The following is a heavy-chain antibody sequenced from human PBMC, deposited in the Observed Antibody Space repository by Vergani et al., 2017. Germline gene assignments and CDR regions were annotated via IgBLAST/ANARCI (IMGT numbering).Heavy chain of an antibody. CDR3: ARDRGNSGDYNFDY. D-gene: IGHD1-26*01. CDR1: GYTLRNYG. Sequence: QVQLVQSGAEVKKPGASVKVSCEGSGYTLRNYGISWVRQAPGEGLEWLGWISVYNGETKFAQKFQGRVTLTRDTSTDTAYMAMGGLRSDDAAVYYCARDRGNSGDYNFDYWGEGALVTVSS. V-gene: IGHV1-18*04. J-gene: IGHJ4*02. CDR2: ISVYNGET.